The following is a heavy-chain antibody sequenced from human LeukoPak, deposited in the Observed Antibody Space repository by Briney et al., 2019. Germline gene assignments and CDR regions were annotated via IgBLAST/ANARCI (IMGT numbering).Heavy chain of an antibody. V-gene: IGHV3-21*01. CDR1: GFTFSSYW. CDR3: ARDGWVVATITRYYYYGMDV. CDR2: ISSSSSYI. J-gene: IGHJ6*02. Sequence: GGSLRLTCAASGFTFSSYWMHWVRQAPGKGLEWVSSISSSSSYIYYADSVKGRFTISRDNAKNSLYLQMNSLRAEDTAVYYCARDGWVVATITRYYYYGMDVWGQGTTVTVSS. D-gene: IGHD5-12*01.